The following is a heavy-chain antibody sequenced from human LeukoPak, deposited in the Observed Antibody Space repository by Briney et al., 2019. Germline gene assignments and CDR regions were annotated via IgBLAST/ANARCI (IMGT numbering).Heavy chain of an antibody. CDR3: AKVEMAVISNPNAFDI. D-gene: IGHD5-24*01. CDR1: GFTFNTYN. CDR2: ISWNSDSI. V-gene: IGHV3-9*01. Sequence: GGSLRLSCAASGFTFNTYNMNWVRQAPGKGLEWVSGISWNSDSIDYADSVKGRFTISRDNAKNSLYLQMNNLRAEDTALYYCAKVEMAVISNPNAFDIWGQGTMVTVSS. J-gene: IGHJ3*02.